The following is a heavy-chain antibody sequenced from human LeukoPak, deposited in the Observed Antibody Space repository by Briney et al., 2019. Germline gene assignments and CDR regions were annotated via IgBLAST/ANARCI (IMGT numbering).Heavy chain of an antibody. CDR3: ARRPGGTLTGYYSNLYYFDY. CDR1: GGSISSSSYY. V-gene: IGHV4-39*01. J-gene: IGHJ4*02. CDR2: IYYSGST. D-gene: IGHD3-9*01. Sequence: SETLSLTCTVSGGSISSSSYYWGWIRQPPGKGLEWIGSIYYSGSTYYNPSLKSRVTISVDTSKNQFSLKLSSVTAADTAVYYCARRPGGTLTGYYSNLYYFDYWGQGTLVTVSS.